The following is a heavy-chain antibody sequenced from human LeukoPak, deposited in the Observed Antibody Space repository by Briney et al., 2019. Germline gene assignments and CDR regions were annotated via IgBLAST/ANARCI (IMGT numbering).Heavy chain of an antibody. CDR3: ARDSSLLGSSGYYYDYYYFDY. D-gene: IGHD3-22*01. CDR2: IWYGGSNK. J-gene: IGHJ4*02. CDR1: GFTFSSYA. V-gene: IGHV3-33*01. Sequence: PGRSLRLSCAASGFTFSSYAMHWVCQAPGKGLEWVTVIWYGGSNKNYADSVKGRFTISRDNSKNMLYLQMNSLRAEDTAVYYCARDSSLLGSSGYYYDYYYFDYWGQGTLVTVSS.